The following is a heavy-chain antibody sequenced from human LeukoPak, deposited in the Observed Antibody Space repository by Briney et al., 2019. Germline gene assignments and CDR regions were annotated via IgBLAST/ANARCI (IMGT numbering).Heavy chain of an antibody. Sequence: GGSLRLSCAASGFTFSSYGMHWVRQAPGKGLEWVAFIRYDGSNKYYADSVKGRFTISRDNSKNTLYLQMNSLRAEDTAVYYCTSTTRWVYYYYMDVWGKGTTVTIFS. V-gene: IGHV3-30*02. CDR1: GFTFSSYG. D-gene: IGHD1-1*01. CDR3: TSTTRWVYYYYMDV. CDR2: IRYDGSNK. J-gene: IGHJ6*03.